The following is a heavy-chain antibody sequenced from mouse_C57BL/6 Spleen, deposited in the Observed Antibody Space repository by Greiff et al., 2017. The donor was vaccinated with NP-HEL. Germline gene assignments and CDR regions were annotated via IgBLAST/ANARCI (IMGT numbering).Heavy chain of an antibody. V-gene: IGHV1-69*01. D-gene: IGHD1-1*01. J-gene: IGHJ4*01. CDR3: ARSTTVVADYYAMDY. CDR1: GYTFTSYW. CDR2: IDPSDSYT. Sequence: QVQLQQPGAELVMPGASVKLSCKASGYTFTSYWMHWVKQRPGQGLEWIGEIDPSDSYTNYTQKFKGKSTLTVDKSSSAAYMQLSSLTSEDSAVYYCARSTTVVADYYAMDYWGQGTSVTVSS.